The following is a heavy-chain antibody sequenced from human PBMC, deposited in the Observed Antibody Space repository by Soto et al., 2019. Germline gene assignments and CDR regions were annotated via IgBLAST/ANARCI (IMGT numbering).Heavy chain of an antibody. V-gene: IGHV3-30*18. CDR1: GFTFISYG. Sequence: GSLILSCSASGFTFISYGMHWVRQAPGKGLEWVAVISYDGSNKYYADSVKGRFTISRDNSKNTLYLQMNSLRAEDTAVYYCAKDVVVGATTGLGDYYYYYGMDVWGQGNTVTVSS. CDR2: ISYDGSNK. D-gene: IGHD1-26*01. CDR3: AKDVVVGATTGLGDYYYYYGMDV. J-gene: IGHJ6*02.